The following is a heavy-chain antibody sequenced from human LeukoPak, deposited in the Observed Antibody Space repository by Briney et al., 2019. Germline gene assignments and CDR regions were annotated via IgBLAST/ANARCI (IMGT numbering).Heavy chain of an antibody. CDR1: GYTFTSYD. J-gene: IGHJ5*02. V-gene: IGHV1-8*01. CDR2: MNPNSGNT. D-gene: IGHD3-10*01. CDR3: ARVRYGSGSSWFDP. Sequence: ASVKVSCKASGYTFTSYDINWVRQATGQGLEWMGWMNPNSGNTGYAQKFQGRVTTTRNTSISTAYMELSSLRSEDTAVYYCARVRYGSGSSWFDPWGQGTLVTVSS.